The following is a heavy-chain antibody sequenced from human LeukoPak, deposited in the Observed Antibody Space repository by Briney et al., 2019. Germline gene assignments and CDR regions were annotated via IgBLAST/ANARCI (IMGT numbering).Heavy chain of an antibody. CDR3: ARPSVGEGDLSFHDAFNI. D-gene: IGHD3-16*02. J-gene: IGHJ3*02. Sequence: SETLSLTCTVSGGSISTYYWSWIRQPPGKGLEWIGYMFYSGRTNYNPSLKSRVTISVDTSKNQFSLRLSSVTAADTAVYYCARPSVGEGDLSFHDAFNIWGQGTIVTVST. V-gene: IGHV4-59*12. CDR1: GGSISTYY. CDR2: MFYSGRT.